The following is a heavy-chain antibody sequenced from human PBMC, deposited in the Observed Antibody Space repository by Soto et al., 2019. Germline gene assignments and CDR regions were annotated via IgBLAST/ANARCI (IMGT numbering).Heavy chain of an antibody. CDR3: AKDRGPYCSGGICYPPSWFDP. V-gene: IGHV3-23*01. Sequence: LSCVGSGFTFGNYAMSWVRQAPGKGLEWVSSITGIDGRTYYADSVKGRFTISRDNPKNTLYLQMNNLRAEDTAMFYCAKDRGPYCSGGICYPPSWFDPWGQGTQVTVSS. CDR1: GFTFGNYA. CDR2: ITGIDGRT. D-gene: IGHD2-15*01. J-gene: IGHJ5*02.